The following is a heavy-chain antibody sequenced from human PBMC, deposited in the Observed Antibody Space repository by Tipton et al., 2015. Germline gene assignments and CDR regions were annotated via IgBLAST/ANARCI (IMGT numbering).Heavy chain of an antibody. J-gene: IGHJ3*02. D-gene: IGHD3-22*01. Sequence: SLRLSCAASAFTFSKYGIHWVRQAPGKGLEWVEVIWYNGRNKNYADSVKGRFTISRDNSKNTLYLQMNSVRAEDTAIYYCARDGMSYYYDSSGYYSYAFDIWGQGTLVTVSS. CDR2: IWYNGRNK. CDR3: ARDGMSYYYDSSGYYSYAFDI. V-gene: IGHV3-33*08. CDR1: AFTFSKYG.